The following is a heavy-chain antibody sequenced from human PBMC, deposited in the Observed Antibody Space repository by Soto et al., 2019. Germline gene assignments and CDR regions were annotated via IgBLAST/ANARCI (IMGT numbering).Heavy chain of an antibody. D-gene: IGHD6-25*01. Sequence: PGGSLRLSCAASGFTFSSYGMHWIRQAPGKGLEWVAVIWYDGSNKYYADSVKGRFTISRDNSKNTLYLQMNSLRAEDTAVYYCARDSGLSHCDYWGQGTLVTVSS. CDR1: GFTFSSYG. J-gene: IGHJ4*02. CDR3: ARDSGLSHCDY. V-gene: IGHV3-33*01. CDR2: IWYDGSNK.